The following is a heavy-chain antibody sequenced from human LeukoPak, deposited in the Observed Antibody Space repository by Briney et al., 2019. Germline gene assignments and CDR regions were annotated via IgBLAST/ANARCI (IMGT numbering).Heavy chain of an antibody. CDR1: GFTFSSYG. Sequence: GGSLRLSCAASGFTFSSYGMHWVRQAPGKGLEWVAVIWYDGSNKYYADSVKGRLTISRDNSKNTLYLQMNSLRAEDTAVYYCAREEQSHAFDIWGQGTMVTVSS. CDR2: IWYDGSNK. CDR3: AREEQSHAFDI. D-gene: IGHD6-19*01. V-gene: IGHV3-33*01. J-gene: IGHJ3*02.